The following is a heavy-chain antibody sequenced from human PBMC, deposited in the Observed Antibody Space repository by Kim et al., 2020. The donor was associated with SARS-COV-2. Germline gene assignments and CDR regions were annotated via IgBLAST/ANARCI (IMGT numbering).Heavy chain of an antibody. Sequence: GGSLRLSCAASGFTFDDYAMHWVRQAPGKGLEWVSGISWNSGSIGYADSVKGRFTISRDNAKNSLYLQMNSLRAEDTALYYCVTMVRGVPPTNDAFDIWG. CDR1: GFTFDDYA. CDR2: ISWNSGSI. CDR3: VTMVRGVPPTNDAFDI. D-gene: IGHD3-10*01. J-gene: IGHJ3*02. V-gene: IGHV3-9*01.